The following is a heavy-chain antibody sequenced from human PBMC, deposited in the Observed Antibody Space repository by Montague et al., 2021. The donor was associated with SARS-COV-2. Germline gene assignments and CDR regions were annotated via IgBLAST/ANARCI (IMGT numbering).Heavy chain of an antibody. Sequence: SLRLSCAASGFTFSDYYMSWIRQAPGMGLEWVSYITDSGSTHYADSVKGRFTISRDNAKNSLYLQMNSLRAEDTAVYYCARDAKATLYWGQGTLVTVSS. V-gene: IGHV3-11*01. J-gene: IGHJ4*02. CDR2: ITDSGST. CDR1: GFTFSDYY. CDR3: ARDAKATLY. D-gene: IGHD1-1*01.